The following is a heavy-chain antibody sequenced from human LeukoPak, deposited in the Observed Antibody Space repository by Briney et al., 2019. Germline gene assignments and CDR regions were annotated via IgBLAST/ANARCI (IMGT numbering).Heavy chain of an antibody. J-gene: IGHJ4*02. Sequence: PGGSLRLSCAASGFSFSSNVVSWVRQAPGKGLEWVSVISGSGGLTYYADAVKGRFTISRDNSKNTLYLQMNSPRAEDTAVYYCAKARGPLVPAALDYWGQGALVTVSS. CDR2: ISGSGGLT. D-gene: IGHD2-2*01. CDR3: AKARGPLVPAALDY. CDR1: GFSFSSNV. V-gene: IGHV3-23*01.